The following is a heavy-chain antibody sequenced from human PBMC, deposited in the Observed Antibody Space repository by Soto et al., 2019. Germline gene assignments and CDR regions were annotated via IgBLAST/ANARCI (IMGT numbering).Heavy chain of an antibody. J-gene: IGHJ6*02. CDR3: ARDLAPSSSWYYYYYYGMDV. D-gene: IGHD6-6*01. CDR1: GYTFTSYD. V-gene: IGHV1-8*01. CDR2: MNPNSGNT. Sequence: QVQLVQSGAEVKKPGASVKVSCKASGYTFTSYDINWVRQATGQGFEWMGWMNPNSGNTGYAQKFQGRVTMTRNTSISTAYMELSSLRSEDTAVYYCARDLAPSSSWYYYYYYGMDVWGQGTTVTVSS.